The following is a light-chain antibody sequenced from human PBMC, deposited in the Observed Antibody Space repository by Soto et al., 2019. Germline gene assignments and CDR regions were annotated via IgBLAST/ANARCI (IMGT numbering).Light chain of an antibody. V-gene: IGKV3-15*01. Sequence: EIVMTQSPATLSVSPGERATLSCRASQSVCSKLAWYQQKPGQPPRLLIYAASTRATGIPVRFSGSGSGTEFTLTISILQSEDYAVYYCQQYNNWPWTFGQGTKVEIK. CDR1: QSVCSK. CDR3: QQYNNWPWT. J-gene: IGKJ1*01. CDR2: AAS.